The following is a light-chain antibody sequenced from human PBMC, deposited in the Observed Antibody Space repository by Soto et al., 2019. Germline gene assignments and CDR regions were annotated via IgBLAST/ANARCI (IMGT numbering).Light chain of an antibody. Sequence: QSVLTQPPSVSAAPGQQVTISCSGSSSNIGNNFASWYQQLPGTAPKLLIYDNNKRPSGIPDRFSGSKSGTSATLVITGLQTGDEADYHCATWDSTRNGWVFGGGTKLTVL. CDR3: ATWDSTRNGWV. CDR2: DNN. V-gene: IGLV1-51*01. J-gene: IGLJ3*02. CDR1: SSNIGNNF.